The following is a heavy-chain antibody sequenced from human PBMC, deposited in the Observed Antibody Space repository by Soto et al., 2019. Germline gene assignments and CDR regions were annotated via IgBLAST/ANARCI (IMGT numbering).Heavy chain of an antibody. Sequence: SETLSLTCTVSGGSISSSSYYWGWIRQPPGKGLEWIGSIYYSGSTYYNPSLKSRVTISVDTSKNQFSLKLSSVTAADTAVYYCARHLPIYDILTGYYVAYFDYWGQGTLVTVSS. J-gene: IGHJ4*02. V-gene: IGHV4-39*01. D-gene: IGHD3-9*01. CDR1: GGSISSSSYY. CDR3: ARHLPIYDILTGYYVAYFDY. CDR2: IYYSGST.